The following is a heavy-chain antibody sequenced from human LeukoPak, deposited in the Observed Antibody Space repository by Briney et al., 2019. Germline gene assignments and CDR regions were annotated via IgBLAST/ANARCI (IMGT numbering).Heavy chain of an antibody. J-gene: IGHJ3*02. CDR3: AKDWSSGYYYGWSAAFDI. CDR1: GFTFSSYA. Sequence: GGSLRLSCAASGFTFSSYAMSWVRQAPGKGLEWVSAISGSGGSTYYADSVKGRFTISRDNSKNTLYLQMNSLRAGDTAVYYCAKDWSSGYYYGWSAAFDIWGQGTMVTVSS. D-gene: IGHD3-22*01. CDR2: ISGSGGST. V-gene: IGHV3-23*01.